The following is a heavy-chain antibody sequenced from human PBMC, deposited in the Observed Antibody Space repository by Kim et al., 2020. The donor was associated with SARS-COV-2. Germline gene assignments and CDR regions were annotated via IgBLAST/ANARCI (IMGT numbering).Heavy chain of an antibody. Sequence: AQKFQGRVTMTRNTSISTAYMELSSLRSEDTAVYYCARNGDFGDPMGFDPWGQGTLVTVSS. V-gene: IGHV1-8*01. CDR3: ARNGDFGDPMGFDP. D-gene: IGHD3-10*01. J-gene: IGHJ5*02.